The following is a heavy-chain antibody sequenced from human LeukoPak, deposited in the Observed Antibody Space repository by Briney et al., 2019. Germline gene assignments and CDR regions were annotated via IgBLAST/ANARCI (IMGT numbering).Heavy chain of an antibody. CDR3: ATKYSYGPGNWFDP. J-gene: IGHJ5*02. CDR2: INHSGST. D-gene: IGHD5-18*01. V-gene: IGHV4-34*01. CDR1: GGSFSGYY. Sequence: SETLSLTCAVYGGSFSGYYWSWIRQPPGKGLEWIGEINHSGSTNYNPSLKGRVTISVDTSKNQFSLKMSSVTAAETAVYYCATKYSYGPGNWFDPWGQGTLVTVSS.